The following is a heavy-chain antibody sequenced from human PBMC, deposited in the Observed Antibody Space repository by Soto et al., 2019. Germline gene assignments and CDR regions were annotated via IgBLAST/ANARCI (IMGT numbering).Heavy chain of an antibody. J-gene: IGHJ4*02. CDR3: AHKGPEDWPLDY. CDR2: IYWDDSE. Sequence: QITLKESGPTLVRPTQSLTLTCAFSGFSHSTSGEGVCWIRQPPGKALEWLAVIYWDDSEHYTPSLRSRLTITKHTSKNQVVLTTTNMDPMETGTYYCAHKGPEDWPLDYWGQGTLVTVSS. V-gene: IGHV2-5*02. D-gene: IGHD3-9*01. CDR1: GFSHSTSGEG.